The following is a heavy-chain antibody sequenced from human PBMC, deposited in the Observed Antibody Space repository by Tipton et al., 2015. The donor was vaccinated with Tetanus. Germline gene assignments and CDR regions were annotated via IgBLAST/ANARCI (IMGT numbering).Heavy chain of an antibody. CDR3: ARANNEFPKKGPFDF. V-gene: IGHV4-4*07. J-gene: IGHJ4*02. D-gene: IGHD1-1*01. Sequence: TLSLTCTVSGGSVSSYYWTWFRQPPGKRLEWIGFVSSSGNSNYSPSLTGRVSMSLDTSKQQFSLSLTSATAADTAVYYCARANNEFPKKGPFDFWGQGALVIVSS. CDR2: VSSSGNS. CDR1: GGSVSSYY.